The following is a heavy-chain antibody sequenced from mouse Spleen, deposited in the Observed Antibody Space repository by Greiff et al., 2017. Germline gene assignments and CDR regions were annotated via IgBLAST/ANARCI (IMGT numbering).Heavy chain of an antibody. CDR2: ISSGGST. Sequence: EVKLMESGGGLVKPGGSLKLSCAASGFTFSSYAMSWVRQTPEKRLEWVASISSGGSTYYPDSVKGRFTISRDNARNILYLQMSSLRSEDTAMYYCAREEIYYGYGGFAYWGQGTLVTVSA. CDR3: AREEIYYGYGGFAY. D-gene: IGHD2-2*01. V-gene: IGHV5-6-5*01. J-gene: IGHJ3*01. CDR1: GFTFSSYA.